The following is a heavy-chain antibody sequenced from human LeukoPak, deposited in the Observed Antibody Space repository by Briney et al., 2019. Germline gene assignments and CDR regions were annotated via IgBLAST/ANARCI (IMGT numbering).Heavy chain of an antibody. J-gene: IGHJ4*02. CDR3: AKAGLWSGFDY. CDR2: ISWNSGSI. V-gene: IGHV3-9*03. CDR1: GFTFDDYA. D-gene: IGHD5-18*01. Sequence: PGRSLRLSCAASGFTFDDYAMHWVRQAPGKGLEWVSGISWNSGSIGYADSVKGRFIISRDNAKNSLYLQTNSLRAEDMALYYCAKAGLWSGFDYWGQGTLVTVSS.